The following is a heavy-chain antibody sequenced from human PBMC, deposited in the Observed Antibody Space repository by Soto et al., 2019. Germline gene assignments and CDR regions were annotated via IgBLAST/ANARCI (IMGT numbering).Heavy chain of an antibody. CDR1: GFTFSSYG. J-gene: IGHJ6*02. Sequence: GGSLRLSCAASGFTFSSYGMHWVRQAPGKGLEWVAVIWYDGSNKYYADSVKGRFTISRDNSKNTLYLQMNSLRAEDTAVYYCARAGYYDFWSGPEKYGMDVWGQGTTVTVS. CDR2: IWYDGSNK. D-gene: IGHD3-3*01. V-gene: IGHV3-33*01. CDR3: ARAGYYDFWSGPEKYGMDV.